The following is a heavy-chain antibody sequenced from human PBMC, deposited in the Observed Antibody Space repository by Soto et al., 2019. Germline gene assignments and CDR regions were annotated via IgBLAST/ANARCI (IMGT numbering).Heavy chain of an antibody. CDR3: AKVFGSVATAYYYYYMDV. CDR2: ISYDGSNK. CDR1: GFTFSSYG. D-gene: IGHD5-12*01. Sequence: PGGSLRLSCAASGFTFSSYGMHWVRQAPGKGLEWVAVISYDGSNKYYADSVKGRFTISRDNSKNTLYLQMNSLRAEDTAVYYCAKVFGSVATAYYYYYMDVWGKGTTVTVSS. V-gene: IGHV3-30*18. J-gene: IGHJ6*03.